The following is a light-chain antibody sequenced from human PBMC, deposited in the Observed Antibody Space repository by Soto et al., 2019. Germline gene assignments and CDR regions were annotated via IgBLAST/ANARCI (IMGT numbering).Light chain of an antibody. CDR2: EVN. CDR3: SSYAGTNVV. V-gene: IGLV2-8*01. CDR1: SSDVGGYNF. J-gene: IGLJ2*01. Sequence: QSALTQPPSAPGSPGQSVTISCTGTSSDVGGYNFVSWYQQHPGKAPKLMIFEVNKRPSGVPDRFSGSKSGNTASLTVSGLQAEDEADYYCSSYAGTNVVFGGGTKLTVL.